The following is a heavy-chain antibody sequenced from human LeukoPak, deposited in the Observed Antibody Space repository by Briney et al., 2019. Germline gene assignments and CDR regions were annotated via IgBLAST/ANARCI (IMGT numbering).Heavy chain of an antibody. CDR1: GGSISSGDYY. CDR3: ARDPSSGWYPKYFQH. CDR2: IYYSGST. V-gene: IGHV4-30-4*01. Sequence: SETLSLTCTVSGGSISSGDYYWSCIRQPPGKGLECIGYIYYSGSTYYNPSLKSRVTISVDTSKNQFSLKLSSVTAADTAVYYCARDPSSGWYPKYFQHWGQGTLVTVSS. J-gene: IGHJ1*01. D-gene: IGHD6-19*01.